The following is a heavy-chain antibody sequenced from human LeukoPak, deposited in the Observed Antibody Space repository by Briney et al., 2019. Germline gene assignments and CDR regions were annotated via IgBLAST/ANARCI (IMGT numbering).Heavy chain of an antibody. CDR2: ISWNSGSI. CDR3: ARGNGYSTSGYVDY. CDR1: GFTFDDYS. D-gene: IGHD6-13*01. J-gene: IGHJ4*02. Sequence: GGSLRLSCAASGFTFDDYSMHWVRQAPGKGLEWVSGISWNSGSIVYADSVKGRFTISRDRTKNSLYLQMNSLRAEGMALYYCARGNGYSTSGYVDYWGQGTLVTVSS. V-gene: IGHV3-9*03.